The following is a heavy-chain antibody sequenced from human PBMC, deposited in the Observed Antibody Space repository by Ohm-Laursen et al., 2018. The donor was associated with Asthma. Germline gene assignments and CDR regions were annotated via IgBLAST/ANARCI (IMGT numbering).Heavy chain of an antibody. CDR1: GGSISSSSYY. CDR3: ARQYSSGWYHDY. CDR2: IYYSGST. J-gene: IGHJ4*02. Sequence: GTLSLTCTVSGGSISSSSYYWGWIRQPPGKGLEWIGSIYYSGSTSYNPSLKSRVTISVDTSKNQFSLKLSSVTAADTAVYYCARQYSSGWYHDYWGQGTLVTVSS. D-gene: IGHD6-19*01. V-gene: IGHV4-39*01.